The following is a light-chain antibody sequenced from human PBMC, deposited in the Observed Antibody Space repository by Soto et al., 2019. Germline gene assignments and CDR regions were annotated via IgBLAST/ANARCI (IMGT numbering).Light chain of an antibody. CDR2: DVT. Sequence: QSALTQPRSVSGSPGQSVTIPCTGTSSDVGGYKYVSWYQQHPGKAPKLTIYDVTKRPSGVPDRFSGSKSGNTASLTISGLQAEDEAEYYCCSYAGSYTYVFGTGTKLTVL. V-gene: IGLV2-11*01. J-gene: IGLJ1*01. CDR3: CSYAGSYTYV. CDR1: SSDVGGYKY.